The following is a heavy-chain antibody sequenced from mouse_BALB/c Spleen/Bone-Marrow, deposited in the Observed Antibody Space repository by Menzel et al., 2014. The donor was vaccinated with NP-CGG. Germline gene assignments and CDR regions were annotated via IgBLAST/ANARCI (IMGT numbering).Heavy chain of an antibody. CDR2: IRNKANGYTT. CDR1: GFTFTDYY. V-gene: IGHV7-3*02. J-gene: IGHJ2*01. D-gene: IGHD2-4*01. Sequence: VKVVESGRGLVQPGDSLRLSCATSGFTFTDYYMNWVRQPPGKALEWLGFIRNKANGYTTEYSASVKGRFTISRDNSQSILYLQMNTLRAEDSATYYCARDRGLTYFDYWGQGTTLTVSS. CDR3: ARDRGLTYFDY.